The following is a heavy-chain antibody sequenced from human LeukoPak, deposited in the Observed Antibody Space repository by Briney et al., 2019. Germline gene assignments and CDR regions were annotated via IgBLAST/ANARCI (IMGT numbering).Heavy chain of an antibody. Sequence: PSETLSLTCTVSGGSISGYYWSWIRQHPGKDLEWIGYIYYSGSTYYNPSLKSRVTISVDTSKNQFSLKLSSVTAADTAVYYCARVPTIFGVVPDIWGQGTMVTVSS. V-gene: IGHV4-31*03. D-gene: IGHD3-3*01. CDR1: GGSISGYY. J-gene: IGHJ3*02. CDR3: ARVPTIFGVVPDI. CDR2: IYYSGST.